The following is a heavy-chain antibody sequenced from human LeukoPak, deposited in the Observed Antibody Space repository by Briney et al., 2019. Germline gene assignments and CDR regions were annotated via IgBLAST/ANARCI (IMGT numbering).Heavy chain of an antibody. CDR3: ARDYYDSSGYYYYCYMDV. V-gene: IGHV3-64*01. CDR2: ISSNGGST. J-gene: IGHJ6*03. Sequence: QSGGSLRLSCAASGFTFSSYAMHWVRQAPGKGLEYVSAISSNGGSTYYANSVKGRFTISRDNSKNTLYLQMGSLRAEDMAVYYCARDYYDSSGYYYYCYMDVWGKGTTVTVSS. CDR1: GFTFSSYA. D-gene: IGHD3-22*01.